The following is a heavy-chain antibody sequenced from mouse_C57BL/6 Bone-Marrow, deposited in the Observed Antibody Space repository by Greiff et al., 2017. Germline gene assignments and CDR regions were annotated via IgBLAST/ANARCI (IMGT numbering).Heavy chain of an antibody. D-gene: IGHD1-1*02. CDR1: GYTLTSYR. V-gene: IGHV1-64*01. J-gene: IGHJ2*01. CDR2: IHPNSGST. Sequence: QVQLQQPGAELAKPGASAKSSRKASGYTLTSYRTHRVKQRPGQGPERIGMIHPNSGSTNHNEKSKSKATLTVDKPSSTAYMQLGSLTSEDSAVYYCARRSGEGGYWGRGTTLTVSS. CDR3: ARRSGEGGY.